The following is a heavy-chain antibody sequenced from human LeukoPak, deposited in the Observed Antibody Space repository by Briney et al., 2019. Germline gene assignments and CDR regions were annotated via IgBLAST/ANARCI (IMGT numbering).Heavy chain of an antibody. Sequence: TSETLSLTCTVSGYSISSGYYWGWIRQPAGKGLEWIGRIYTSGSTNYNPSLKSRVTMSVDTSKNQFSLKLSSVTAADTAVYYCARGDGSGSYYPYYYMDVWGKGTTVTISS. CDR3: ARGDGSGSYYPYYYMDV. J-gene: IGHJ6*03. CDR2: IYTSGST. CDR1: GYSISSGYY. D-gene: IGHD3-10*01. V-gene: IGHV4-4*07.